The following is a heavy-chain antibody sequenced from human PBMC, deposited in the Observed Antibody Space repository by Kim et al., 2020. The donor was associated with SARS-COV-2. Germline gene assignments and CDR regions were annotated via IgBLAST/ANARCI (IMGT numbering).Heavy chain of an antibody. CDR3: ARSLLGSGLYGPGY. J-gene: IGHJ4*02. Sequence: VKGRFTISRDNAKKTLYLQMHSPRAEDTAVYYCARSLLGSGLYGPGYWGQGTLVTVSS. D-gene: IGHD6-19*01. V-gene: IGHV3-74*01.